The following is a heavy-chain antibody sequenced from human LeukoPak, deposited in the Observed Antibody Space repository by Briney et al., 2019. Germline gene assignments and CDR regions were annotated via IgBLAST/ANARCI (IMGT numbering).Heavy chain of an antibody. CDR3: ARDASGTTVTTNYYYYGMDV. CDR1: GYTFTGYY. D-gene: IGHD4-17*01. Sequence: ASVKVSCKASGYTFTGYYMHWVRQAPGQGLEWMGWINPNSGGTNYAQKFQGWVTMTRDTSISTAYMELSRLRSDDTAVYYCARDASGTTVTTNYYYYGMDVWGQGTTVTVSS. V-gene: IGHV1-2*04. CDR2: INPNSGGT. J-gene: IGHJ6*02.